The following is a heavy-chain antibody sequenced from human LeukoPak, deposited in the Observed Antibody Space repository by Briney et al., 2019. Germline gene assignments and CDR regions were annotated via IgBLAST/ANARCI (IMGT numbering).Heavy chain of an antibody. J-gene: IGHJ4*02. CDR1: GYTFTGYY. Sequence: ASVKVSCKASGYTFTGYYIHWVRQAPGQGLEWMGRINPNSGGTNYAQKFQGRVTMTRDTSTSTVYMELRRLRSDDTAVYYCARDTSYYYDSSGYSDYWGQGTLVTVSS. V-gene: IGHV1-2*06. CDR3: ARDTSYYYDSSGYSDY. D-gene: IGHD3-22*01. CDR2: INPNSGGT.